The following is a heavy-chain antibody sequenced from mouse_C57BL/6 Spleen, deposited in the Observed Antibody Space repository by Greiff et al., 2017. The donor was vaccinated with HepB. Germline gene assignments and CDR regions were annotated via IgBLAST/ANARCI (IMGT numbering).Heavy chain of an antibody. CDR2: INYDGSST. CDR1: GFTFSDYY. Sequence: EVQLQESEGGLVQPGSSMKLSCTASGFTFSDYYMAWVRQVPEKGLEWVANINYDGSSTYYLDSLKSRFIISRDNAKNILYLQMSSLKSEDTATYYCARENSMDYWGQGTSVTVSS. V-gene: IGHV5-16*01. J-gene: IGHJ4*01. CDR3: ARENSMDY.